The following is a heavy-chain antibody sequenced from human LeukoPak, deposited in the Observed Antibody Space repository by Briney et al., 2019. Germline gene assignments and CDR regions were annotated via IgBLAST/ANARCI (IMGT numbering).Heavy chain of an antibody. CDR2: IKQDESEK. V-gene: IGHV3-7*01. J-gene: IGHJ5*02. CDR1: GFTFSGYW. CDR3: ARDDRPSANSRDWLNP. D-gene: IGHD4/OR15-4a*01. Sequence: GGSLRLSCATSGFTFSGYWMSWVRQAPGKGLEWVANIKQDESEKYYVDSVKGRFTISRDNAKSSLYLQMNSLRAEDTAVYYCARDDRPSANSRDWLNPWGQGTLVTVSS.